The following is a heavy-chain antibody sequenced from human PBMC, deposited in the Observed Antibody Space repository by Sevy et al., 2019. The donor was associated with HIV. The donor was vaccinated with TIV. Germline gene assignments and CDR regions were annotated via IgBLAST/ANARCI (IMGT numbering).Heavy chain of an antibody. CDR1: GFTFSSYA. Sequence: GGSLRLSCAASGFTFSSYAMSWVRQAPGKGLEWVSAISGSGGSTCYADSVKGPFTSSRDNCKNTLYLQMNSLRAEDTAVYYCAGQLDYFDYLGQGTLVTVSS. CDR3: AGQLDYFDY. D-gene: IGHD6-6*01. J-gene: IGHJ4*02. CDR2: ISGSGGST. V-gene: IGHV3-23*01.